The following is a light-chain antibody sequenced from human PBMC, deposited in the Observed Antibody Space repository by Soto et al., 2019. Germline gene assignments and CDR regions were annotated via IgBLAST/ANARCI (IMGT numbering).Light chain of an antibody. CDR2: AAS. J-gene: IGKJ1*01. CDR3: QQSYSTLLA. V-gene: IGKV1-39*01. CDR1: QSISSY. Sequence: DILMTPSPSSLSASVGDRVTITCRASQSISSYLNRYQQKPGKAPKLLIYAASSLQSGVPSRFSGSESGTDFTLTISSLQPEDCSTYYCQQSYSTLLAFGQGTKVEIK.